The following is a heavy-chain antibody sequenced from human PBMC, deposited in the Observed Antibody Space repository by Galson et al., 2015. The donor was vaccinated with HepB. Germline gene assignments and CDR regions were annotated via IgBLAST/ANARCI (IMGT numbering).Heavy chain of an antibody. CDR2: ISYDGSNK. J-gene: IGHJ3*02. Sequence: LRLSCAASGFTFSSYAMHWVRQAPGKGLEWVAVISYDGSNKYYADSVKGRFTISRDNSKNTLYLQMNSLRAEDTAVYYCAREIMSDAFDIWGQGTMVTVSS. D-gene: IGHD3-16*01. CDR1: GFTFSSYA. V-gene: IGHV3-30-3*01. CDR3: AREIMSDAFDI.